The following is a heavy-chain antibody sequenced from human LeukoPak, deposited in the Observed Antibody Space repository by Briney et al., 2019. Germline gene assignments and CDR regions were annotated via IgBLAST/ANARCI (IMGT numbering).Heavy chain of an antibody. Sequence: GGSLRLSCAASGFTFTNYAMTWVRQAPGKGLEWVSTIRGSGATTNYADSVKGRFTISRDNSKNTVYLQMNSLRFEDTAVYFCAKERGRYDSSASVDYCGQGTLVTVSS. CDR1: GFTFTNYA. CDR3: AKERGRYDSSASVDY. CDR2: IRGSGATT. D-gene: IGHD3-22*01. J-gene: IGHJ4*02. V-gene: IGHV3-23*01.